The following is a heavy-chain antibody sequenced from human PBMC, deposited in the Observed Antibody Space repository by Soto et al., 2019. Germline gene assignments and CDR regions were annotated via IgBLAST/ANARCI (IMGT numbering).Heavy chain of an antibody. CDR2: IYSGGST. CDR1: GFTVSSNY. J-gene: IGHJ6*03. CDR3: ARVSGYAFRNYYYYMHV. Sequence: GGSLRLSCAASGFTVSSNYMSWVRQAPGKGLEWVSVIYSGGSTYYADSVKGRFTISRHNSKNTLYLQMNSLRAEDTAVYYCARVSGYAFRNYYYYMHVWGKGTTVTVSS. D-gene: IGHD5-12*01. V-gene: IGHV3-53*04.